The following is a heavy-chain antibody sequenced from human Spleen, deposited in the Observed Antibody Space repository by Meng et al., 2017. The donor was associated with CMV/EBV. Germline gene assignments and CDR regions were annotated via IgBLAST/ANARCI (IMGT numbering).Heavy chain of an antibody. CDR3: ARVVVAPASILDY. Sequence: SETLSLTCAVYGGSFSGYYWSWIRQPPGKGLEWIGEINHSGSTNYNSSLKSRVIISLDTSKNQFSLNLTSVTAADTAVYYCARVVVAPASILDYWGQGTLVTVSS. CDR1: GGSFSGYY. CDR2: INHSGST. D-gene: IGHD2-2*02. V-gene: IGHV4-34*01. J-gene: IGHJ4*02.